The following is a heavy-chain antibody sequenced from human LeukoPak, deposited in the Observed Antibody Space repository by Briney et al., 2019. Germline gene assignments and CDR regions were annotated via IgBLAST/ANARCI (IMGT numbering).Heavy chain of an antibody. J-gene: IGHJ4*02. V-gene: IGHV4-34*01. Sequence: SETLSLTCAVYGGSFSGYYWSWIRQPPGKGLEWIGEINHSGSTNYNPSLKSRVTISVDTSKNQFSLKLSSVTAADTAVYYCASIAAAGDDYWGQGTLVTVSS. D-gene: IGHD6-13*01. CDR2: INHSGST. CDR1: GGSFSGYY. CDR3: ASIAAAGDDY.